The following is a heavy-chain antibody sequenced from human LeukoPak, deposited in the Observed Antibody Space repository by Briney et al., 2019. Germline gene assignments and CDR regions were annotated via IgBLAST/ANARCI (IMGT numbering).Heavy chain of an antibody. Sequence: SETLSLTCAVSGGSISSSNWWSWVRQPPGKGLEWIGEVHHSGGTNYNPSLKSRVTISADRSNNRFSLSLNSVTAADTAVFYCARGEEYGSGTVHFDYWGQGILVTFSS. CDR3: ARGEEYGSGTVHFDY. CDR2: VHHSGGT. CDR1: GGSISSSNW. V-gene: IGHV4-4*02. J-gene: IGHJ4*02. D-gene: IGHD3-10*01.